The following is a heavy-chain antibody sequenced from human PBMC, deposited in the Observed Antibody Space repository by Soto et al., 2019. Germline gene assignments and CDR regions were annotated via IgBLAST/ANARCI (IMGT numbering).Heavy chain of an antibody. D-gene: IGHD3-10*01. CDR1: GFTFSSYG. J-gene: IGHJ4*02. Sequence: QVQLVESGGGVVQSGGSLRLSCAASGFTFSSYGLHWVRQAPGKGLAWVAVISHDGRNEYYVYSVRGRFTISRDNFKNTLNLQVNSMRAEDTAVYYCARSPSPWWFGNFIYWGQGALVAVSS. V-gene: IGHV3-30*03. CDR2: ISHDGRNE. CDR3: ARSPSPWWFGNFIY.